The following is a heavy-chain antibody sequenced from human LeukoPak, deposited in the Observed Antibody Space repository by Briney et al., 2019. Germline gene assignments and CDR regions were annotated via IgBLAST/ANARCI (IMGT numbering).Heavy chain of an antibody. CDR1: GGTFSSYA. J-gene: IGHJ4*02. CDR2: ISGSGGST. D-gene: IGHD2-15*01. CDR3: AKDLRRYCSGGSCYQY. V-gene: IGHV3-23*01. Sequence: GASVKVSCKASGGTFSSYAMSWVRQAPGKGLEWVSAISGSGGSTYYADSVKGRFTISRDNSKNTLYLQMNSLRAEDTAVYYCAKDLRRYCSGGSCYQYWGQGTLVTVSS.